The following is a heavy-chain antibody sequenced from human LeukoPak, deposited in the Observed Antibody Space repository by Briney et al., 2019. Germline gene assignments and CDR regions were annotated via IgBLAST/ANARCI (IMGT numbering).Heavy chain of an antibody. CDR3: GRDQSALVLN. J-gene: IGHJ4*02. CDR1: GFSFSDYA. CDR2: LTAGGGST. V-gene: IGHV3-23*01. D-gene: IGHD5-18*01. Sequence: PGGSLTLSCAASGFSFSDYAMSWVRQTPGKGLEWVSSLTAGGGSTFYADSVRGRFIISRDNSKNTVYLQMNDLRVEDTAVYYGGRDQSALVLNWGQGTLVTVSS.